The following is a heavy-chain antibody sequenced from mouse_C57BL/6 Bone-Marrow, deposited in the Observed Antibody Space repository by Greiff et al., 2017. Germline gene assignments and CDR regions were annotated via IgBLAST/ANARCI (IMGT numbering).Heavy chain of an antibody. CDR2: INPSSGYT. Sequence: QVQLQQSGAELAKPGASVKLSCKASGYTFTSYWMHWVKQRPGQGLEWIGYINPSSGYTKYNQKFQDKATLTADKSSSTAYMQLSSLTYEDSAVYYYAGWSYDYGGGPWFAYWGQGTLVTVSA. CDR1: GYTFTSYW. D-gene: IGHD2-4*01. CDR3: AGWSYDYGGGPWFAY. J-gene: IGHJ3*01. V-gene: IGHV1-7*01.